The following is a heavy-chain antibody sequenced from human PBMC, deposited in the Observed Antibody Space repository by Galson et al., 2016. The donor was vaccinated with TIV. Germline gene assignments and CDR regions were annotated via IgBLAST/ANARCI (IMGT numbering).Heavy chain of an antibody. CDR2: ISLSGSHI. CDR1: GFTFRTYT. J-gene: IGHJ3*02. V-gene: IGHV3-21*01. D-gene: IGHD4-17*01. Sequence: SLRLSCAAFGFTFRTYTMNWVRQAPGKGLEWVSYISLSGSHIYYADSVKGRFTISRDNAKNSLSLQMNSLRAEDTAVYFCARAVSSGDYAFDAFDIWGQGTVVTV. CDR3: ARAVSSGDYAFDAFDI.